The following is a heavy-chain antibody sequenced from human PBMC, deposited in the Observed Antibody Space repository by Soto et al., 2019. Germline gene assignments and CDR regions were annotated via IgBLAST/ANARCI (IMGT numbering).Heavy chain of an antibody. V-gene: IGHV3-23*01. J-gene: IGHJ6*02. CDR3: ARIGDSEWSLGYSYGMDV. D-gene: IGHD3-3*01. Sequence: PGGSLRLSCDTSGFTWSNYAMSWVRHAPRRGLEWVSGISGSGHDTYYADSVEGRFSISRDPSKTALYLQMNSLRAEDTAIYYCARIGDSEWSLGYSYGMDVGGHGTTVTVS. CDR2: ISGSGHDT. CDR1: GFTWSNYA.